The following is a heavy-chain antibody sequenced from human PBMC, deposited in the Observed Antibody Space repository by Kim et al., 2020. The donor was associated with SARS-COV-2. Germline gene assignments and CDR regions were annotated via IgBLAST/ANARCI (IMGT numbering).Heavy chain of an antibody. V-gene: IGHV1-69*01. D-gene: IGHD6-13*01. Sequence: VKVSCKASGGTFSSYAISWVRQAPGQGLEWMGGIIPIFGTANYAQKFQGRVTITADESTSTAYMELSSLRSEDTAVYYCARSGIAAGRSDYWGQGTLVTVSS. J-gene: IGHJ4*02. CDR2: IIPIFGTA. CDR1: GGTFSSYA. CDR3: ARSGIAAGRSDY.